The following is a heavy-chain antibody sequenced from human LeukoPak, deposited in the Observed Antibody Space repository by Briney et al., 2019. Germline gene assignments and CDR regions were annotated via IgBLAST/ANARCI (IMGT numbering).Heavy chain of an antibody. CDR3: ARALMRVAGLYYFDY. Sequence: SVKVSCKASGYTFTSYGISWVRQAPGQGLEWMGRIIPILGIANYAQKFQGRVTITADKSTSTAYMELSSLRSEDTAVYYCARALMRVAGLYYFDYWGQGTLVTVSS. CDR1: GYTFTSYG. D-gene: IGHD6-19*01. J-gene: IGHJ4*02. V-gene: IGHV1-69*04. CDR2: IIPILGIA.